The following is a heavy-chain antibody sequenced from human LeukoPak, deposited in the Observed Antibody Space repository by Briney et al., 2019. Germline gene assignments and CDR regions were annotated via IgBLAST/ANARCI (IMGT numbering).Heavy chain of an antibody. CDR2: IYSSGST. J-gene: IGHJ4*02. V-gene: IGHV4-4*07. Sequence: SETLSHTCTVSGGSISSYYWSWIRQPAGKGLEWVGRIYSSGSTNDNPSLKSRVTMSVDTSKNQFSLKLTSVTAADTAVYYCARARSGSLDYWGQGTLVTVSS. D-gene: IGHD1-26*01. CDR1: GGSISSYY. CDR3: ARARSGSLDY.